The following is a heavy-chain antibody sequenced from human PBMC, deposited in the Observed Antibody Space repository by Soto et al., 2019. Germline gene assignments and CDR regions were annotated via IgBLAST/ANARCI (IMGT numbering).Heavy chain of an antibody. V-gene: IGHV4-31*03. D-gene: IGHD5-12*01. J-gene: IGHJ4*02. Sequence: SLTCTVSGGSISSGGYYWSWIRQHPGKGLEWIGYIYYSGSTYYNPSLKSRVTISVDTSKNQFSLKLSSVTAADTAVYYCARERRDGYNTDYWGQGTLVTVSS. CDR3: ARERRDGYNTDY. CDR1: GGSISSGGYY. CDR2: IYYSGST.